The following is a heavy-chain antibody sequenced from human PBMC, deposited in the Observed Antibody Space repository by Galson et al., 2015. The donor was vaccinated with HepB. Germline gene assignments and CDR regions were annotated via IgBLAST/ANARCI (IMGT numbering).Heavy chain of an antibody. Sequence: QSGAEVKKPGESLKISCKGSGYSFTNYWIGWVRQMPGKGLEWMGVIYPGDSDTRYSPSFQGHVTISADKSISTAYLQWSSLKASDTAMYFCARHLAAAGPAAEYFQHWGQGTLLTVSS. D-gene: IGHD6-13*01. CDR1: GYSFTNYW. CDR3: ARHLAAAGPAAEYFQH. J-gene: IGHJ1*01. V-gene: IGHV5-51*01. CDR2: IYPGDSDT.